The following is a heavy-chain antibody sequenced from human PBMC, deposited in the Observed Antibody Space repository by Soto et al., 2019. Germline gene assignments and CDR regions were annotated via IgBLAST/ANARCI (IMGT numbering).Heavy chain of an antibody. Sequence: EVRLVESGGALVPPGGSLRLTCEASGFTFSGHWMHWVRRAPGKGLVWVSHIDTDGSTGGTSYADSVKGRFTVSRDDSNNRLYLQMTDLRVEDTAVYYCARGRGTYYADSWGQGTLVTVSS. D-gene: IGHD3-10*01. V-gene: IGHV3-74*03. CDR3: ARGRGTYYADS. CDR2: IDTDGSTGGT. CDR1: GFTFSGHW. J-gene: IGHJ4*02.